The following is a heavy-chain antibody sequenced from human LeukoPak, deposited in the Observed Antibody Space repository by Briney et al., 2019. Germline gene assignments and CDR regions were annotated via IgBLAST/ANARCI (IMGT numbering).Heavy chain of an antibody. V-gene: IGHV3-23*01. CDR1: GFTFSSYA. CDR2: ISGGGST. CDR3: AKGILPAEYFQH. Sequence: GGSLRLSCAASGFTFSSYAMSWVRQAPGKGLGWVSTISGGGSTYYADSVKGRFTISRDNSNNTLYLQMNSLRAEDTAVYYCAKGILPAEYFQHWGQGTLVTVSP. D-gene: IGHD2-21*02. J-gene: IGHJ1*01.